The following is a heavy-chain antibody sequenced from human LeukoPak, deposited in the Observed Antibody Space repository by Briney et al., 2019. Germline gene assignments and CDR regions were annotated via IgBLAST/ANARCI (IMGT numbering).Heavy chain of an antibody. CDR1: GFTFSTYW. D-gene: IGHD5-24*01. V-gene: IGHV3-7*01. J-gene: IGHJ4*02. Sequence: KSGGSLRLSCVVSGFTFSTYWMSWVRQAPGKGLQWVANIKQDGSEQYYVDSVKGRFIISRDNAKNTVYLQMSSLRGDDTAVYYCGRDLERWGPGTLVTVSA. CDR2: IKQDGSEQ. CDR3: GRDLER.